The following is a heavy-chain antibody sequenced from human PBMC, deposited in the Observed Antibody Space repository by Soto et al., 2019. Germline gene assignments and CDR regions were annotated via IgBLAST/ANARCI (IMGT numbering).Heavy chain of an antibody. J-gene: IGHJ4*02. V-gene: IGHV3-21*01. Sequence: EVQLVESGGDLVRPGGSLRLSCAASGFDLNYYSMNWVRQAPAKGLEWVSSISPRSDDIYYADSVKGRFTISRDNAKNSVYLLMNSLRDEATAVYYCASPRGPRGYDLIDYWGQGTLVIVSS. CDR1: GFDLNYYS. D-gene: IGHD5-12*01. CDR3: ASPRGPRGYDLIDY. CDR2: ISPRSDDI.